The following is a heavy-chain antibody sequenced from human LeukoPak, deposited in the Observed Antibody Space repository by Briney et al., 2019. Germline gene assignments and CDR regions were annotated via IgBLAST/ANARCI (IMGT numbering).Heavy chain of an antibody. J-gene: IGHJ6*03. V-gene: IGHV4-4*07. CDR3: ARDRIVVVPAAIHGYYYYYYMDV. CDR2: IYTSGST. CDR1: GGSISSYY. Sequence: PSETLSLTCTVSGGSISSYYWSWIRQPAGKGLEWIGRIYTSGSTNYIPSLKSRVTMSVDTSKNQFSLKLSSVTAADTAVYYCARDRIVVVPAAIHGYYYYYYMDVWGKGTTVTVSS. D-gene: IGHD2-2*02.